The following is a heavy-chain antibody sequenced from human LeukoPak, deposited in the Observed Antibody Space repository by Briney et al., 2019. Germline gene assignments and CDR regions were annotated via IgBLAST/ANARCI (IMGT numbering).Heavy chain of an antibody. CDR1: GYSISSGYY. V-gene: IGHV4-38-2*02. CDR2: IYHSGST. CDR3: AREPIAVAGTGEYYYYYMDV. J-gene: IGHJ6*03. D-gene: IGHD6-19*01. Sequence: SETLSLTRTVSGYSISSGYYWGWIRQPPGKGLEWIGSIYHSGSTYYNPSLKSRVTISVDTSKNQFSLKLSSVTAADTAVYYCAREPIAVAGTGEYYYYYMDVWGKGTTVTVSS.